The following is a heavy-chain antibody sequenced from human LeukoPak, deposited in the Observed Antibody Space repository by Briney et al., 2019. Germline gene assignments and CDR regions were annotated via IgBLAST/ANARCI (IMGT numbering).Heavy chain of an antibody. CDR1: GYTFTGYY. CDR3: ARVSAAGLGWFDP. D-gene: IGHD6-13*01. Sequence: ASVKVSCKASGYTFTGYYMHWVRQAPRQGLEWMGWINPNSGGTNYAQKFQGRVTMTRDTSISTAYMELSRLRSDDTAVYYCARVSAAGLGWFDPWGQGTLVTVSS. J-gene: IGHJ5*02. CDR2: INPNSGGT. V-gene: IGHV1-2*02.